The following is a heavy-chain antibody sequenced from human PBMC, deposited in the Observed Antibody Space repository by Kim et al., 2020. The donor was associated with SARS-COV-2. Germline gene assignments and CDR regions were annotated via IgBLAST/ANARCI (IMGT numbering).Heavy chain of an antibody. CDR3: SRYSGYVGYFDY. V-gene: IGHV4-31*03. Sequence: SETLSLTCTVSGGSISSGGYYWSWIRQHPGKGLEWIGYIYYSGSTYYNPSLKSRVTISVDTSKNQFSLKLSSVTAADTAVYYCSRYSGYVGYFDYWGQGTLVTVSS. J-gene: IGHJ4*02. CDR1: GGSISSGGYY. CDR2: IYYSGST. D-gene: IGHD5-12*01.